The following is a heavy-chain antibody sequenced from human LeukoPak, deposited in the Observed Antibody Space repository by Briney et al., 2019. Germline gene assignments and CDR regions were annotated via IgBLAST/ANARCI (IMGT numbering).Heavy chain of an antibody. V-gene: IGHV4-34*01. Sequence: SETLSLTCAVYGGSFSGYYWSWIRQPPGKGLEWIGEINHSGSTNYNPSLKSRVTISVDTSTNQFSLKVTSVTAADTAVYYCARGNSRDRLANWGQGTLVTVSS. CDR2: INHSGST. CDR1: GGSFSGYY. CDR3: ARGNSRDRLAN. J-gene: IGHJ4*02. D-gene: IGHD3-16*01.